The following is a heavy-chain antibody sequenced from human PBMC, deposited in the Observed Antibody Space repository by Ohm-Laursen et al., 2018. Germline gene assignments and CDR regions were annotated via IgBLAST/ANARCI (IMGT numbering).Heavy chain of an antibody. CDR1: GLTVSSNF. CDR3: ARSPRYFDSSGYYHDALDV. J-gene: IGHJ3*01. D-gene: IGHD3-22*01. V-gene: IGHV3-53*01. Sequence: SLRLSCTASGLTVSSNFMNWVRQAPGKGLEWVSVIYSGGSTYYADSVKGRFTISRDNSNLYLQMNSLTAEDTAVYYCARSPRYFDSSGYYHDALDVWGQGTMVTVSS. CDR2: IYSGGST.